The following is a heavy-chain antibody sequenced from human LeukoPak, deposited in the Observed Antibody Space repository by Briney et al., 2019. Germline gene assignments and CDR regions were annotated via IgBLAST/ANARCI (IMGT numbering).Heavy chain of an antibody. CDR3: AREAANILTGYYDGGEIDY. Sequence: PSETLSLTCTVSGGSISSSSYYWGWIRQPPGKGLEWIGSIYYSGSTYYNPSLKSRVAISVDTSKNQFSLKLSSVTAADTAVYYCAREAANILTGYYDGGEIDYRGQGTLVTVSS. D-gene: IGHD3-9*01. CDR2: IYYSGST. V-gene: IGHV4-39*02. CDR1: GGSISSSSYY. J-gene: IGHJ4*02.